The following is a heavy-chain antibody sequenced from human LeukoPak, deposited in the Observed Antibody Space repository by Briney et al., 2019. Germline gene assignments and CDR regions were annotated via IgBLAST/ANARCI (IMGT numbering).Heavy chain of an antibody. D-gene: IGHD3-10*01. V-gene: IGHV4-34*01. CDR2: INQSGST. CDR1: DGSFSGYY. J-gene: IGHJ4*02. Sequence: SETLSLTCAVYDGSFSGYYWSWIRQPPGKGLEWIGEINQSGSTNYNPSLKSRVTISIDTSKNQFSLKLNSVTAADTAVYYCAINDGSGSYYKSDYWGQGTLVTVS. CDR3: AINDGSGSYYKSDY.